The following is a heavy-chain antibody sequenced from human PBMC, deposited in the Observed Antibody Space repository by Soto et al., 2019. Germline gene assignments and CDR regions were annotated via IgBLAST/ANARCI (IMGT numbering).Heavy chain of an antibody. CDR1: GYTFTDYY. J-gene: IGHJ5*02. Sequence: QVQLVQSGAEVKKAGASVKVSCKASGYTFTDYYLHWVRQAPGQGLEWLGRISPKSGGAGYAQKFQGRVTLTRDTSISTAYMELSSLRSDDTAVYYCASHDPGARFDPWGQGTLVIVSS. CDR2: ISPKSGGA. CDR3: ASHDPGARFDP. V-gene: IGHV1-2*02. D-gene: IGHD1-1*01.